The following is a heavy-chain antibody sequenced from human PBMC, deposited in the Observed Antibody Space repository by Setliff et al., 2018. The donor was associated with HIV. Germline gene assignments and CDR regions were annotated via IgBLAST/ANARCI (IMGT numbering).Heavy chain of an antibody. D-gene: IGHD3-10*01. V-gene: IGHV4-59*08. CDR3: ARVFTAGRREYYFDL. CDR2: IYYSGST. J-gene: IGHJ4*02. Sequence: SETLSLTCTVSGGSISTYYWSWIRQPPGKGLEWVGYIYYSGSTNYTPSLRSRVTMPVDTSKNHFSLRLSPVTATDTAVYYGARVFTAGRREYYFDLWGQGTLVTVSS. CDR1: GGSISTYY.